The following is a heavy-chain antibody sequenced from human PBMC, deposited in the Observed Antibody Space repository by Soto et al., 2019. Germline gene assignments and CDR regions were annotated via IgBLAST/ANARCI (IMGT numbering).Heavy chain of an antibody. J-gene: IGHJ6*02. CDR3: VNSGMGNGMDV. D-gene: IGHD6-13*01. CDR2: ISYDGSNK. Sequence: QVQLVESGGGVVQPGRSLRLSCAASGFTFSSYGMHWVRQAPGKGLEWVAVISYDGSNKYYADSVKGRFTISRDNSKNTLYLQMNSLRAEDTAVYYCVNSGMGNGMDVWGQGTTVTVSS. V-gene: IGHV3-30*18. CDR1: GFTFSSYG.